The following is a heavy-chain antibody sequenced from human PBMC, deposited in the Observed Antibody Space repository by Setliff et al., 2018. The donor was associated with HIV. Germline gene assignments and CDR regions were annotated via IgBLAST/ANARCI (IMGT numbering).Heavy chain of an antibody. CDR2: ISYDGSNK. V-gene: IGHV3-30*04. D-gene: IGHD6-6*01. J-gene: IGHJ4*02. CDR3: AREEYTQYYFDN. Sequence: PGGSLRLSCAASGFTFRNHAMHWVRQAPVKGLEWVAVISYDGSNKFYADSVKGRFTISRDNSKNTLYLQMNSLRAEDTAVYYCAREEYTQYYFDNWGKGTLVTVSS. CDR1: GFTFRNHA.